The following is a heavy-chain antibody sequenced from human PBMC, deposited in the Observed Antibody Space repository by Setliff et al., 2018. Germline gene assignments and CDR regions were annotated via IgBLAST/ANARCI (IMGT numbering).Heavy chain of an antibody. V-gene: IGHV1-18*01. CDR2: ISAYNGNT. D-gene: IGHD1-7*01. CDR3: ARLPHTPNWNYRREVFDY. Sequence: RASVKVSCKASGYTFTSYGISWVRQAPGQGLGWMGWISAYNGNTNYAQKLQGRVTMTTDTSTCTAYMELSSLRYEDTAVYYCARLPHTPNWNYRREVFDYWGQGTLVTVSS. CDR1: GYTFTSYG. J-gene: IGHJ4*02.